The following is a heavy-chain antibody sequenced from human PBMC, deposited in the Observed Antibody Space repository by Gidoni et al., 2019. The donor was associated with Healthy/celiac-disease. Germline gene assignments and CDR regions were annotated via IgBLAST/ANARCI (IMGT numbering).Heavy chain of an antibody. V-gene: IGHV4-39*01. CDR3: ARQAGITIFGVVPNWFDP. J-gene: IGHJ5*02. D-gene: IGHD3-3*01. CDR2: IYYSGST. Sequence: QLQLQESGPGLVKPSETLSLTCTVSGGSISSSSYYWGWIRQPPGKGLEWIGRIYYSGSTSYNPSLKSRVTISVDTSKNQFSLKLSSVTAADTAVYYCARQAGITIFGVVPNWFDPWGQGTLVTVSS. CDR1: GGSISSSSYY.